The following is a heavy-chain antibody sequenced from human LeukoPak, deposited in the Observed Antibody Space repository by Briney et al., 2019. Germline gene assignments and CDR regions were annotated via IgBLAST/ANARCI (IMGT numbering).Heavy chain of an antibody. J-gene: IGHJ4*02. Sequence: PSETLSLTCAVYGGSFSGYYWSWIRQPPGKGLEWIGEISHSGSTNYNPSLKSRVTISVDTSKNQFSLKLSSVTAADTAVYYCAREGNYYDSSGYYYGFDYWGQGTLVTVSS. D-gene: IGHD3-22*01. CDR1: GGSFSGYY. CDR2: ISHSGST. V-gene: IGHV4-34*01. CDR3: AREGNYYDSSGYYYGFDY.